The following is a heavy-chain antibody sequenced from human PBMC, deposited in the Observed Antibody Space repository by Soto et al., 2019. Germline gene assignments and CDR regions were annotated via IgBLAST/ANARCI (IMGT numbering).Heavy chain of an antibody. CDR1: GYTFTSYY. V-gene: IGHV1-46*01. CDR2: INPSGGST. CDR3: ARLKAAILTGYGIVYYYGMDV. D-gene: IGHD3-9*01. Sequence: ASVKGSCKASGYTFTSYYMHWVRQAPGQGREWMGIINPSGGSTSYAQKFQGRVTMTRDTSTSTGYMELSSLRSEDTAVYYCARLKAAILTGYGIVYYYGMDVWGQGTTVTAPQ. J-gene: IGHJ6*01.